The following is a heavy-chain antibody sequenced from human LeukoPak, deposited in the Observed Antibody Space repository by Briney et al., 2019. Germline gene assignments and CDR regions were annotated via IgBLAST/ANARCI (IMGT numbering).Heavy chain of an antibody. D-gene: IGHD1-26*01. CDR3: AKVRLNWDVHFDY. CDR2: IDGRGSDT. V-gene: IGHV3-23*01. CDR1: GFTFSSQA. J-gene: IGHJ4*02. Sequence: GGSLRLSCAASGFTFSSQAMSWVRQAPGKGLEWVSAIDGRGSDTYYGDSVKGRFTISRDNSKNTLYQQISSLRVEDTAVYYCAKVRLNWDVHFDYWGQGTLVTVSS.